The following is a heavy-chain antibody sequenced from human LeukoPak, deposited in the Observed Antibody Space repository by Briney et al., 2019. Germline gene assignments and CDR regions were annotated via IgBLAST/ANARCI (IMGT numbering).Heavy chain of an antibody. J-gene: IGHJ4*02. V-gene: IGHV3-21*01. CDR1: GFTFSSYS. Sequence: GGSLRLSCAASGFTFSSYSMNWVRQAPGKGLEWVSSISSSSSYIYYADSVKGRFTISRDNAKNSLYLQMNSLRAEDTAVYYCAHHGRLVGATTDFDYWGQGTLVTVSS. D-gene: IGHD1-26*01. CDR3: AHHGRLVGATTDFDY. CDR2: ISSSSSYI.